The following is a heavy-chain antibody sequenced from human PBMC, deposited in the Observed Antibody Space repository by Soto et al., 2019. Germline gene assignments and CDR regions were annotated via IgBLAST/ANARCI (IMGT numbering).Heavy chain of an antibody. CDR2: INHSGST. D-gene: IGHD2-15*01. CDR3: ARGQRRRGIVVLVATTHQALGY. J-gene: IGHJ4*02. CDR1: GGSFSGHY. V-gene: IGHV4-34*01. Sequence: LETMRLPWAVEGGSFSGHYCSRIRQPPGKGLEWIGEINHSGSTNYNPSLKSRVTISVDTSKNQFSLKLSSVTAADTAVYYCARGQRRRGIVVLVATTHQALGYWGEGILVTVSS.